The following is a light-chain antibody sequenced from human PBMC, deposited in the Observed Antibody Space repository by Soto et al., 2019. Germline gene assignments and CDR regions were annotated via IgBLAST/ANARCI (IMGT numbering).Light chain of an antibody. CDR2: AAS. CDR1: QGISNY. CDR3: QKYNSALGVT. Sequence: DIQMTQSPSSLSASVGDRVTITCRASQGISNYLAWYQQKPGKVPKLLIYAASTLQSGVPSRFSGSGSGTDFTFTISSLQPEDVATYYCQKYNSALGVTFGPGTKVDIK. V-gene: IGKV1-27*01. J-gene: IGKJ3*01.